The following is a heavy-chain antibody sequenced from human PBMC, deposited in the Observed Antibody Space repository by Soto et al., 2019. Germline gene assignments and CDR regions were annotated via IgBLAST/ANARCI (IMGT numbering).Heavy chain of an antibody. CDR1: GGSFSGYY. J-gene: IGHJ5*02. D-gene: IGHD1-7*01. CDR2: INHSGST. V-gene: IGHV4-34*01. CDR3: ARIKNWNYWGRTFDP. Sequence: PSETLSLTCAVYGGSFSGYYGSWIRQPPGKGLEWIGEINHSGSTNYNPSLKSRVTISVDTSKNQFSLKLSSVTAADTAVYYCARIKNWNYWGRTFDPWGQGTLVTVSS.